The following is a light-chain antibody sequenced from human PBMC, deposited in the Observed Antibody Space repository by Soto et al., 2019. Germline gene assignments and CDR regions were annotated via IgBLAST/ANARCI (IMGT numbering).Light chain of an antibody. V-gene: IGKV3-20*01. J-gene: IGKJ2*01. Sequence: DIVLTQSPGTLSLSPGERATLSCRASHSFRSNYLAWYQQKPGQAPRLLIFAACSRASDIPDRFSGSGSGTDFTLTIRRLEPEDFALYYCHQYGISAPYTFGKGNK. CDR1: HSFRSNY. CDR3: HQYGISAPYT. CDR2: AAC.